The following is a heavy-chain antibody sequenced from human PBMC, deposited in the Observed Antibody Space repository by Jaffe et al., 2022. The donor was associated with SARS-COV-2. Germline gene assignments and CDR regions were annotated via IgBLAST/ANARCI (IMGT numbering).Heavy chain of an antibody. CDR3: ARDLGYYDSSGYYSNRGGFDY. D-gene: IGHD3-22*01. V-gene: IGHV3-21*01. Sequence: EVQLVESGGGLVKPGGSLRLSCAASGFTFSSYSMNWVRQAPGKGLEWVSSISSSSSYIYYADSVKGRFTISRDNAKNSLYLQMNSLRAEDTAVYYCARDLGYYDSSGYYSNRGGFDYWGQGTLVTVSS. CDR1: GFTFSSYS. J-gene: IGHJ4*02. CDR2: ISSSSSYI.